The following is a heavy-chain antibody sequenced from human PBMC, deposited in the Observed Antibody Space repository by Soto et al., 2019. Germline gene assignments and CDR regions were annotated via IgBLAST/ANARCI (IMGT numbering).Heavy chain of an antibody. Sequence: SETLSLTCTVSGGSISSYYWSWIRQPPGKGLEWIGYIYYSGSTNYNPSLKSRVTISVHTSKNQFSMKLSSVTAADTAVYYCAREDTVHHALDIWGQGTMVTVSS. D-gene: IGHD4-17*01. CDR1: GGSISSYY. CDR2: IYYSGST. J-gene: IGHJ3*02. V-gene: IGHV4-59*01. CDR3: AREDTVHHALDI.